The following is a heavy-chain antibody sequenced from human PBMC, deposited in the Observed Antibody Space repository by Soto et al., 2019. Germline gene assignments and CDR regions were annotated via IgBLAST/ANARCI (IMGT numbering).Heavy chain of an antibody. D-gene: IGHD2-21*01. Sequence: PSETLSLTCTVSGGSISTSRSYWAWIRQPPGKGLEWLANIFYSGSTFYNPSLASRVSVSVDTSKNEFSLKLRSVTAADTAVYYFARQPTTGDTHLLFDSWGQESLVTVSS. CDR2: IFYSGST. J-gene: IGHJ5*01. CDR3: ARQPTTGDTHLLFDS. V-gene: IGHV4-39*01. CDR1: GGSISTSRSY.